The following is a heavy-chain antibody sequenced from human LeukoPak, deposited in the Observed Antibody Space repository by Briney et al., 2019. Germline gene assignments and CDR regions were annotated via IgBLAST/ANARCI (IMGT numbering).Heavy chain of an antibody. V-gene: IGHV1-8*01. Sequence: ASVKVSCKASGYTFASYDINWLRQATGQGLEWMGWMNPNSANTGYAQKFQGRVTMTRNSSISTAYMELSSLISEDTAVYYYARGTRTGEDGTAGTFDYWGQGTLVTVSS. D-gene: IGHD5-24*01. CDR1: GYTFASYD. CDR2: MNPNSANT. J-gene: IGHJ4*02. CDR3: ARGTRTGEDGTAGTFDY.